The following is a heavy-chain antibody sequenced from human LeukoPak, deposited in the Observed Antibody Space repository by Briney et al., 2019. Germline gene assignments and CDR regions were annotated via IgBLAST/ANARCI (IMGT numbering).Heavy chain of an antibody. Sequence: HPGGSLRLSCAAWGFTLSSYWVHGVRHARGEGRVGVSRINSDGTSTTSPPSVKGPFTLSTHTTNNTLYLQMNSLRAEHTAVYYCARGVFDWTSYYFDYWGQGTLVTVSS. CDR3: ARGVFDWTSYYFDY. V-gene: IGHV3-74*01. CDR1: GFTLSSYW. CDR2: INSDGTST. J-gene: IGHJ4*02. D-gene: IGHD3-9*01.